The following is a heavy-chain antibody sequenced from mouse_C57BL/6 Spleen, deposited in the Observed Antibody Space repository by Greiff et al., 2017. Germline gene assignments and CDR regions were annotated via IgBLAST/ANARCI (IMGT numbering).Heavy chain of an antibody. V-gene: IGHV14-4*01. CDR3: TTGSSYGPY. CDR1: GFNIKDDY. J-gene: IGHJ2*01. Sequence: VQLQQSGAELVRPGASVKLSCTASGFNIKDDYMHWVKQRPEQGLEWIGWIDPENGDTEYASKFQGKATITADTSSNTAYLQLSSLTAEDTAVYYCTTGSSYGPYWGQGTTLTVSS. D-gene: IGHD1-1*01. CDR2: IDPENGDT.